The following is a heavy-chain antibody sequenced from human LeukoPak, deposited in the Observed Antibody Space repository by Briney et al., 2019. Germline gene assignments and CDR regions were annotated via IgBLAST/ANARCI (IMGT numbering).Heavy chain of an antibody. Sequence: PWASVKVSCKASGYTFTSYYMHWVRQARGQGLEWMGIINPSGGSTSYAQKFQGRVTMTRDTSTSTVYMELSSLRSEDTAVYYCARDSSETTANSITRLAYWGQGTLVTVSS. D-gene: IGHD4-17*01. CDR1: GYTFTSYY. J-gene: IGHJ4*02. CDR2: INPSGGST. V-gene: IGHV1-46*01. CDR3: ARDSSETTANSITRLAY.